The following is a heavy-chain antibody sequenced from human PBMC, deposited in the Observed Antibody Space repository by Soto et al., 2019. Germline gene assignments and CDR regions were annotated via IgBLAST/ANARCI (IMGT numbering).Heavy chain of an antibody. CDR2: INHSGST. D-gene: IGHD5-12*01. CDR1: VGSFSGYY. J-gene: IGHJ4*02. V-gene: IGHV4-34*01. Sequence: PSETLSVTCAFYVGSFSGYYWSWIRQPPGKGLEWIGEINHSGSTNYNPSLKSRVTISVDTSKNQFSLKLSSVTAADTAVYYCARMLRGYDRGAFDYWGQGTMVTVSS. CDR3: ARMLRGYDRGAFDY.